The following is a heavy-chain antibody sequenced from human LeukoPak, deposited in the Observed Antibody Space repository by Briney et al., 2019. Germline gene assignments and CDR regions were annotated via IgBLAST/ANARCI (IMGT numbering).Heavy chain of an antibody. V-gene: IGHV1-2*02. J-gene: IGHJ4*02. CDR3: SGRYGPGPV. Sequence: GASVKVSCKASGYTFAAHHIHWVRQAPGQGLEWMGWILPDGRDTKYSQKFQDRLTLTTDTSTNTAYMGLSRLIPDDTAVYYCSGRYGPGPVWGQGTLISASP. CDR2: ILPDGRDT. D-gene: IGHD3-10*01. CDR1: GYTFAAHH.